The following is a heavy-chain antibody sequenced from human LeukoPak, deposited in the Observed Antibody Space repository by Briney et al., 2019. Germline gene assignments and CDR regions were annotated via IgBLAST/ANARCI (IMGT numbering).Heavy chain of an antibody. D-gene: IGHD3-22*01. CDR3: ARAPPALVITDLDYFDY. CDR2: INAGNGNT. J-gene: IGHJ4*02. Sequence: ASVKVSCKASGYTFTSYAMHWVRQAPGQRLEWMGWINAGNGNTKYSQKFQGRFTITRDTSASTAYMELSSLRSEDTAVYYCARAPPALVITDLDYFDYWGQGTLVTVSS. V-gene: IGHV1-3*01. CDR1: GYTFTSYA.